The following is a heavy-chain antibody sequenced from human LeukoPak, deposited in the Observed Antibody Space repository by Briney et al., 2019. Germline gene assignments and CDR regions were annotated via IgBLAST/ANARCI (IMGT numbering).Heavy chain of an antibody. CDR2: INSDGSAT. V-gene: IGHV3-74*01. CDR1: GLTFSSYW. D-gene: IGHD6-13*01. J-gene: IGHJ4*02. CDR3: ARDRYSSSWGPFDY. Sequence: RGSLRLSCAASGLTFSSYWMHWVRQAPGKGLVWVSRINSDGSATFYADSVKGRFTISRDNAKNTLYLQMNSLRAEDTAVYYCARDRYSSSWGPFDYWGQGTLVTVSS.